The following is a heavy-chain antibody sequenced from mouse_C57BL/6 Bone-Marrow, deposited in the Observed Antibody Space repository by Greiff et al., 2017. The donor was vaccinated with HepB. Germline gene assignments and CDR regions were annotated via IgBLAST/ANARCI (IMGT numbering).Heavy chain of an antibody. CDR3: TRDYYSNYDAMDY. J-gene: IGHJ4*01. CDR1: GFTFSSYA. Sequence: VQLKQSGEGLVKPGGSLKLSCAASGFTFSSYAMSWVRQTPEKRLEWVAYISSGGDYIYYADTVKGRFTISRDNARNTLYLQMSSLKSEDTAMYYCTRDYYSNYDAMDYWGQGTSVTVSS. D-gene: IGHD2-5*01. CDR2: ISSGGDYI. V-gene: IGHV5-9-1*02.